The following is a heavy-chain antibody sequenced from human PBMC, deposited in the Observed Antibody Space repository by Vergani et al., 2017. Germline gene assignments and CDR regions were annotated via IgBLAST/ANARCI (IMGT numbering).Heavy chain of an antibody. V-gene: IGHV3-43*02. CDR3: AKDRARDFWSGYLSGY. D-gene: IGHD3-3*01. CDR1: GFTFDDYA. CDR2: ISGDGGST. J-gene: IGHJ4*02. Sequence: VQLVESGGGVVQPGGSLRLSCAASGFTFDDYAMHWVRQAPGKGLEWVSLISGDGGSTYYADSVKGRFTISRDNSKNSLYLQMNSLRTEDTALYYCAKDRARDFWSGYLSGYWGQGTLVTVSS.